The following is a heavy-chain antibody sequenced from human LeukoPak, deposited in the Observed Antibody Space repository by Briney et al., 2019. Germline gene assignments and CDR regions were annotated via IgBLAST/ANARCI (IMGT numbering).Heavy chain of an antibody. CDR2: ISTSSSYI. V-gene: IGHV3-21*01. Sequence: GGSLRLSCAASGFTFNRYNMNWVRRAPGKGLEWVSSISTSSSYIYYADSVKGRFTISRDNAKNSLYLQMNSLRAEDTAVYYCARTRLGEWLVGNAFDIWGQGTMVTVSS. D-gene: IGHD6-19*01. J-gene: IGHJ3*02. CDR3: ARTRLGEWLVGNAFDI. CDR1: GFTFNRYN.